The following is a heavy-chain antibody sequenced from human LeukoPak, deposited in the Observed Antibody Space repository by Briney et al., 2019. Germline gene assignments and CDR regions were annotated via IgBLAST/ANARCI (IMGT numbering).Heavy chain of an antibody. CDR2: ITPIFGAA. V-gene: IGHV1-69*13. CDR1: GGTFSSYP. D-gene: IGHD4-23*01. CDR3: ARNSRVASTSGLNY. J-gene: IGHJ4*02. Sequence: SVKVSCNASGGTFSSYPFTWVRQAPGQGLEWMGEITPIFGAANYAQTFQGRVTITADESTSTVFMELSSLRSDDTAFYYCARNSRVASTSGLNYWGQGTLVTVSS.